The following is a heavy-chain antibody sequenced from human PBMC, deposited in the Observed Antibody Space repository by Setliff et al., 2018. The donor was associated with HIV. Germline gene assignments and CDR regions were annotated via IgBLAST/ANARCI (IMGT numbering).Heavy chain of an antibody. V-gene: IGHV4-34*01. CDR2: INQSENT. Sequence: SETLSLTCTVYGGSFSGYYWSWIRQPPGMGLEWIGEINQSENTNYNPSLKSRVTISVDTSKNQFSLNLSSVTAADTAVHYCATQITMVRGVVKWFDPWGQGTLVTVSS. J-gene: IGHJ5*02. CDR1: GGSFSGYY. CDR3: ATQITMVRGVVKWFDP. D-gene: IGHD3-10*01.